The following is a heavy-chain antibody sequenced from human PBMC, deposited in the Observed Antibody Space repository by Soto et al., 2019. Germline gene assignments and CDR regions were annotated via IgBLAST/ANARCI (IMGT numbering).Heavy chain of an antibody. J-gene: IGHJ3*02. Sequence: PSETLSLTCTVSGGSISRGDYYWSWIRQPPGKGLEWIGYIYYSGSTYYNPSLKSRVTISVDTSKNQFSLKLSSVTAADTAVYYCARDVYCSGGSCYSAPGAFDIWGQGTMVTVSS. CDR3: ARDVYCSGGSCYSAPGAFDI. D-gene: IGHD2-15*01. CDR1: GGSISRGDYY. CDR2: IYYSGST. V-gene: IGHV4-30-4*01.